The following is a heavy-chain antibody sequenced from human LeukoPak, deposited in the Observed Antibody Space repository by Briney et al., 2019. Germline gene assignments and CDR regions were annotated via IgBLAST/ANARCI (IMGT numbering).Heavy chain of an antibody. J-gene: IGHJ4*02. CDR2: ISYDGNNK. D-gene: IGHD5-18*01. CDR1: GFTFSGYP. Sequence: GGSLRLSCAASGFTFSGYPMHGVRQAPGKGLEWVAVISYDGNNKYYADSVKGRFTISRDNSKNTLYLQVNSLRTEDTAVFYCARGYGGPPFPDYWGQGALVTVSS. CDR3: ARGYGGPPFPDY. V-gene: IGHV3-30*01.